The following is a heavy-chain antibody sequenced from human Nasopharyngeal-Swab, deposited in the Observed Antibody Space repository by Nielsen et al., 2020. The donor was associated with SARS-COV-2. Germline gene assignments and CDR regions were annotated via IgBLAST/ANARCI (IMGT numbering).Heavy chain of an antibody. Sequence: SETLSPTCAVYGGSSSGYYWSWIRQLPGKGLEWIGEINHSGSTNYNPSLKSRVTISVDTSKNQFSPKLSSVTAADTAVYYCARLLGVLRFLEWNYDMDVWGQGTTVTVSS. CDR2: INHSGST. CDR1: GGSSSGYY. CDR3: ARLLGVLRFLEWNYDMDV. D-gene: IGHD3-3*01. V-gene: IGHV4-34*01. J-gene: IGHJ6*02.